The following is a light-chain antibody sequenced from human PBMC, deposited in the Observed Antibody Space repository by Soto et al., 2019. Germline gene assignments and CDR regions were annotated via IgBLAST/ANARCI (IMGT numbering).Light chain of an antibody. J-gene: IGKJ3*01. CDR2: GAS. CDR3: QQYGSSPPGFT. CDR1: KRVSSTY. Sequence: EVVLTQSPDTLSLFPGERATLSCRASKRVSSTYFAWYRQKPGQPPSLLIYGASNRATGVPDRFSGSGSGTDFTLTISRLEPEDFAVYYCQQYGSSPPGFTFGPGTTVEIK. V-gene: IGKV3-20*01.